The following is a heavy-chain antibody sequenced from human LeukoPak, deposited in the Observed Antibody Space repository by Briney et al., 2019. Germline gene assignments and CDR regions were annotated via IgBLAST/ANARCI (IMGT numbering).Heavy chain of an antibody. J-gene: IGHJ4*02. CDR3: ARDKPYSGSSYDFDF. CDR1: GFTFSTYN. D-gene: IGHD1-26*01. Sequence: GGSPRLSCAASGFTFSTYNMNWVRQAPGKGLEWVSSISSSSDTIYYADSVKGRFTISRDNAKNSLNLQMSSLRAEDTAVYYCARDKPYSGSSYDFDFWGQGTLVTVSS. V-gene: IGHV3-48*01. CDR2: ISSSSDTI.